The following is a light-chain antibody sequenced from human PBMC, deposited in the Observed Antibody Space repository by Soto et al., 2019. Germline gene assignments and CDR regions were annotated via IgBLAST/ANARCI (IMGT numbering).Light chain of an antibody. Sequence: EILMTQSPATLSVSPGERATLSCRASQSVSSNLAWYQQKPGQAPRLLIYGASTRATGIPARFSGSGSGTEFTLTISSLQSEDFAVYYCQQYNNWPPRITFGQGTRLENK. V-gene: IGKV3-15*01. CDR1: QSVSSN. CDR2: GAS. CDR3: QQYNNWPPRIT. J-gene: IGKJ5*01.